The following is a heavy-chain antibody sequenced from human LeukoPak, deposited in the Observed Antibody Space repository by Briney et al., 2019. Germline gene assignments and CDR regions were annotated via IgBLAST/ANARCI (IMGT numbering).Heavy chain of an antibody. D-gene: IGHD2-15*01. V-gene: IGHV4-34*01. CDR3: ARDRDVDDFDS. CDR2: INHSGST. J-gene: IGHJ4*01. Sequence: PSETLSLTCAVYGGSFSGYYWSWIRQPPGKGLEWIGEINHSGSTNYNPSLKSRVTISVDTSKNQFSLKLSSVTAADTAVYYCARDRDVDDFDSRGHGTLVTVSS. CDR1: GGSFSGYY.